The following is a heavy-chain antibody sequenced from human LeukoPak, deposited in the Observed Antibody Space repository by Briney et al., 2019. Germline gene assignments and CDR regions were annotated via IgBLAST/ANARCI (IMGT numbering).Heavy chain of an antibody. Sequence: GGSLRLSCAASGFTFSHYNMDWVRQAPGKGLEWVSSISSSSSYIYYADSVKGRFTISRDNAKNSLYLQMNGLRAEDTAVYYCAGRTTTYAFDLWGQGTMVTVSS. J-gene: IGHJ3*01. V-gene: IGHV3-21*01. D-gene: IGHD4-17*01. CDR1: GFTFSHYN. CDR3: AGRTTTYAFDL. CDR2: ISSSSSYI.